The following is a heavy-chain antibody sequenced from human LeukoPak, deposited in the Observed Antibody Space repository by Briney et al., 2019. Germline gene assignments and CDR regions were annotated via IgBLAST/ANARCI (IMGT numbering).Heavy chain of an antibody. CDR2: IYYSGST. Sequence: SETLSLTCTVSGGSISSYYWSWIRQPPGKGLEWIGYIYYSGSTNYNPSLKSRVTISVDTSKNQFSLKLSSVTAADTAVYYCARAPLWFGIPFDPWGQGTLVTVSS. CDR3: ARAPLWFGIPFDP. V-gene: IGHV4-59*01. J-gene: IGHJ5*02. D-gene: IGHD3-10*01. CDR1: GGSISSYY.